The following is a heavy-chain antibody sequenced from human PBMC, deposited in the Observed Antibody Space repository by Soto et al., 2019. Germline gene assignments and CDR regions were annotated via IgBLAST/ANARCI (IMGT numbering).Heavy chain of an antibody. Sequence: SETLSLTCAVYGGSFSGDYWSWIRQPPGKGLEWIGEINHSGSTNYNPSLKSRVTISVDTSKNQFSLKLSSVNAADTAVYYCALNCGGDCYYDYWGQGTLVTVSS. J-gene: IGHJ4*02. V-gene: IGHV4-34*01. CDR3: ALNCGGDCYYDY. CDR2: INHSGST. CDR1: GGSFSGDY. D-gene: IGHD2-21*02.